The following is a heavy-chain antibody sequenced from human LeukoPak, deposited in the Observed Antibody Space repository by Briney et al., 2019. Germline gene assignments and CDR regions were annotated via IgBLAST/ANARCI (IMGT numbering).Heavy chain of an antibody. V-gene: IGHV3-30-3*01. CDR2: ISYDGNKE. D-gene: IGHD3-22*01. Sequence: PGGSLRLSCAASGFTFSTYSMHWVRRAPGQGLEWMALISYDGNKEYYPDSVKGRFTISRDNSKNTLYLQMNSLRAEDTAVYYCARKFYYETNGYGAFDIWGQGTMVTVSS. J-gene: IGHJ3*02. CDR3: ARKFYYETNGYGAFDI. CDR1: GFTFSTYS.